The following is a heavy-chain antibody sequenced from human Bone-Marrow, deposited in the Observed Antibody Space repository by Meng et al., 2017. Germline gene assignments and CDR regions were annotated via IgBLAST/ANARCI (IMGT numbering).Heavy chain of an antibody. Sequence: QVQLQQWGAGLLKPSETLSLTCAVYGGSFSGYYWSWIRQPPGKGLEWIGEINHSGSTNYNPSLKSRVTISVDTSKNQFSLKLSSVTAADTAVYYCARDRNDYGSHYFDYWGQGTLVTVSS. CDR3: ARDRNDYGSHYFDY. CDR1: GGSFSGYY. CDR2: INHSGST. V-gene: IGHV4-34*01. D-gene: IGHD4-17*01. J-gene: IGHJ4*02.